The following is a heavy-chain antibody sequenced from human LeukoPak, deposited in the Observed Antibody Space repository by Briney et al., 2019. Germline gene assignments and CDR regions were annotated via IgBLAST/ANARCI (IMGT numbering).Heavy chain of an antibody. Sequence: PSETLSLTCTVSGGSISGYYWSWIRQPAGKGLEWIGRIYISGSTNYNPSLKSRLTMSVDTSKNQFSLKLSSVTAAGTAVYYCARVGQGSGWYFDYWGQGTLVTVSS. CDR3: ARVGQGSGWYFDY. V-gene: IGHV4-4*07. D-gene: IGHD6-19*01. CDR2: IYISGST. J-gene: IGHJ4*02. CDR1: GGSISGYY.